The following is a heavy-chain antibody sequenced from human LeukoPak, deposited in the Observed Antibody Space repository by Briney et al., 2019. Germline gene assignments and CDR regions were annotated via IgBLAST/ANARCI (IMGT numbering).Heavy chain of an antibody. J-gene: IGHJ4*02. Sequence: GGSLRLSCAASGFTFSSSAMSWVRQAPGKGLEWVSAISNNGGYTYYADSVKGRFTISGDYSKNTLNLQMNSLRAEDTAVYYCAKSGRVFDTSGYYWFPNWGQGILVTVSS. D-gene: IGHD3-22*01. CDR1: GFTFSSSA. CDR2: ISNNGGYT. CDR3: AKSGRVFDTSGYYWFPN. V-gene: IGHV3-23*01.